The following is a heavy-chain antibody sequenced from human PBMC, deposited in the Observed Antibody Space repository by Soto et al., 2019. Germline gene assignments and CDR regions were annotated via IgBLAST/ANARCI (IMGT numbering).Heavy chain of an antibody. CDR3: ARGDRGGFDL. CDR2: VHSGGTTT. CDR1: GFTFDYYW. D-gene: IGHD3-10*01. V-gene: IGHV3-74*01. Sequence: EVQLVESGGGLVQPGESLRLSCAASGFTFDYYWMHWVRQAPGKGLVWVSRVHSGGTTTTYADSVKGRFTISRDNARNTVSLQMSGLRAEDTAIYYCARGDRGGFDLWGHGTMVTFSS. J-gene: IGHJ3*01.